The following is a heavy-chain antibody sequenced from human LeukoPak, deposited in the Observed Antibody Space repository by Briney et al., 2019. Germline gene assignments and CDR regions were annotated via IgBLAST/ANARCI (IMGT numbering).Heavy chain of an antibody. CDR3: TRDHGANPPGEVFDY. CDR1: GFTFGDYA. Sequence: GGSLRLSCTASGFTFGDYAMSWVRQAPGKGLEWVGFVRSKAYGGTTEYAASVKGRFTISRDDSKSIAYLQMNSLKTEDTAVYYCTRDHGANPPGEVFDYWGQGTLVTVSS. J-gene: IGHJ4*02. V-gene: IGHV3-49*04. CDR2: VRSKAYGGTT. D-gene: IGHD4/OR15-4a*01.